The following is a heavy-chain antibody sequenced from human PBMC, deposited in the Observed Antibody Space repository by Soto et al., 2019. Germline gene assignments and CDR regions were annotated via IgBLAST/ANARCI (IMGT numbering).Heavy chain of an antibody. D-gene: IGHD2-15*01. J-gene: IGHJ6*02. CDR1: GFTLNNYD. CDR3: ARAGGRLNSYGMDV. V-gene: IGHV3-48*03. CDR2: ISSSGSTI. Sequence: GGSLRLSCAASGFTLNNYDMNWVRQAPGKGLEWVSDISSSGSTIYYADSVKGRFTISRDNVKNSLYLQMNSLRVEDTALYYCARAGGRLNSYGMDVWGQGTTVTVSS.